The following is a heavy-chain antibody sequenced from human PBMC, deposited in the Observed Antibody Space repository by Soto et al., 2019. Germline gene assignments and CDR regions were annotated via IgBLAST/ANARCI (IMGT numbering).Heavy chain of an antibody. CDR1: GFTFSSYW. CDR3: ARDGEVY. Sequence: GRSLRLSCAASGFTFSSYWMHWVGQVPGKGMVWVSRINTDGSATNYADSVKGRFTVSRDNPKNTQYLQRSSLRAEDTPVYYCARDGEVYWGPGALATVST. V-gene: IGHV3-74*01. J-gene: IGHJ4*02. CDR2: INTDGSAT.